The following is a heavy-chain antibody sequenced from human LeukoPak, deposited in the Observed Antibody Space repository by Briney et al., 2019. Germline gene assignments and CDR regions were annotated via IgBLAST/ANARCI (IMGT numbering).Heavy chain of an antibody. V-gene: IGHV4-31*03. Sequence: SETLSLTCTVSGGPINTGYYWNWIRQHPGKGLEWIGQISDSGNNNYNPSLKGRVTMSVDTSQNQFSLKLSSVTAADTAVYYCARGDDHFDYWGQGSLVTVSS. CDR3: ARGDDHFDY. CDR1: GGPINTGYY. J-gene: IGHJ4*02. CDR2: ISDSGNN.